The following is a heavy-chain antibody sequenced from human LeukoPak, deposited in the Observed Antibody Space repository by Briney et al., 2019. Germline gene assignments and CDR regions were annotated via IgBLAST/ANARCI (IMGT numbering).Heavy chain of an antibody. CDR1: GDSISSSSYY. D-gene: IGHD2-2*01. CDR2: IYYSGST. Sequence: SETLSLTCTVSGDSISSSSYYWGWIRQPPGKGLEWIGSIYYSGSTYYNPSLKSRVTISVDTSKNQFSLKLSSVTAADTAVYYCARQVGYCSSTSCYVHWFDPWGQGTLVTVSS. J-gene: IGHJ5*02. CDR3: ARQVGYCSSTSCYVHWFDP. V-gene: IGHV4-39*01.